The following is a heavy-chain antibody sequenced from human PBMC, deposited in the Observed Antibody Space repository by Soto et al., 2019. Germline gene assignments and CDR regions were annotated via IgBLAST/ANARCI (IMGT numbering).Heavy chain of an antibody. J-gene: IGHJ4*02. CDR3: ARLLSNSARDY. D-gene: IGHD2-8*01. Sequence: LRLSCAASGFTFSSYSMSWVRQAPGEGLQWVASIKPDGSDKYYMDSVKGRFAIFRDNAKNSLYLQMNSLRAEDTALYYCARLLSNSARDYWGQGALVTVSS. V-gene: IGHV3-7*03. CDR2: IKPDGSDK. CDR1: GFTFSSYS.